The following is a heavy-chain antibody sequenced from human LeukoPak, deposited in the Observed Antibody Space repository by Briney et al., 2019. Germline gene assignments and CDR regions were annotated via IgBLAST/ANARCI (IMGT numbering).Heavy chain of an antibody. CDR2: IYYSGST. Sequence: NTSETLSLTCTVSGGSISSSSYYWGWIRQPPGKGLEWIGSIYYSGSTYYNPSLKSRVTISVDTSKYQFSLKLSSVTAADTAVYYCARLSSGDTSFYYYYYMDVWGKGTTVTISS. CDR3: ARLSSGDTSFYYYYYMDV. J-gene: IGHJ6*03. V-gene: IGHV4-39*01. D-gene: IGHD1-26*01. CDR1: GGSISSSSYY.